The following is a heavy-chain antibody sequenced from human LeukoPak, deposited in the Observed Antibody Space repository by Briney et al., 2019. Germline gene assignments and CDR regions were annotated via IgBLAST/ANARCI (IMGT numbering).Heavy chain of an antibody. Sequence: PGGSLRLSCAASGFIVSSNYMSWVRQAPGEGLEWLSIMYSGGSTYYADSVKGRFTISRDNSKNTLYLQMNSLRADDTAVYYCARKGSNREDCSSTSCYGYGMDVWGQGTTVTVSS. J-gene: IGHJ6*02. CDR1: GFIVSSNY. CDR2: MYSGGST. CDR3: ARKGSNREDCSSTSCYGYGMDV. V-gene: IGHV3-53*01. D-gene: IGHD2-2*01.